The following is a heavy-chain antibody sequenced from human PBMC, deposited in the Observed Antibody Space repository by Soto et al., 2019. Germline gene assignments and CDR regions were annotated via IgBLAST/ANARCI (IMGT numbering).Heavy chain of an antibody. D-gene: IGHD1-7*01. CDR2: IYYSGST. V-gene: IGHV4-30-4*01. J-gene: IGHJ4*02. Sequence: NPSETLSLTCTVSGGSISSGDYYWSWIRQPPGKGLEWIGYIYYSGSTYYNPSLKSRVTISVDTSKNQFSLKLSSVTAADTAVYYCARSYNWNYATIVYWDQGTLVTVSS. CDR1: GGSISSGDYY. CDR3: ARSYNWNYATIVY.